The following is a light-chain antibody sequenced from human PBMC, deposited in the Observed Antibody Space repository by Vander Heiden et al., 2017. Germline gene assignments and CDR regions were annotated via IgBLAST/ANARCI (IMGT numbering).Light chain of an antibody. J-gene: IGLJ3*02. CDR3: CSYAGRSTLV. CDR1: KSDVGSYNL. Sequence: QSALTQPAPVSGSPGQSITISCTGTKSDVGSYNLVSWYRQHPGKAPKLMIYEVTTRPSGVSNRFSGSKSGNTASLTISGLQAEDEADYYCCSYAGRSTLVFGGGTKLTVL. V-gene: IGLV2-23*02. CDR2: EVT.